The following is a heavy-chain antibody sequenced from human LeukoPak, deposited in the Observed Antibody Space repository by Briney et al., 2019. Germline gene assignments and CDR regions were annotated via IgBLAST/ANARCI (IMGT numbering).Heavy chain of an antibody. CDR3: AREDVSWPSVDY. CDR1: GGSFSGYY. D-gene: IGHD6-13*01. CDR2: INHSGST. Sequence: PSETPSLTCAVYGGSFSGYYWSWIRQPPGKGLEWIGEINHSGSTNYNPSLKSRVTISVDTSKNQFSLKLSSVTAADTAVYYCAREDVSWPSVDYWGQGTLVTVSS. J-gene: IGHJ4*02. V-gene: IGHV4-34*01.